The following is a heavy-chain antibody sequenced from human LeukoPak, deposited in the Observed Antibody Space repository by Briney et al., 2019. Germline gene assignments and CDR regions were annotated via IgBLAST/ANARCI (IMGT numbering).Heavy chain of an antibody. D-gene: IGHD3-3*01. CDR2: ISGSGGST. J-gene: IGHJ4*02. CDR3: AKLPIFGVVAPNDY. Sequence: PGGSLRLSCALSGFTFSSYAMSWVRQAPGKGLEWVSAISGSGGSTYYADSVKGRFTISRDNSKNTLYLQMNSLRAEDTAVYYCAKLPIFGVVAPNDYWGQGTLVTVSS. V-gene: IGHV3-23*01. CDR1: GFTFSSYA.